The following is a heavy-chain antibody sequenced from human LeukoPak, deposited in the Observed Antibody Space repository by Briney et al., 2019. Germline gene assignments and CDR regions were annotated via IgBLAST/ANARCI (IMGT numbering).Heavy chain of an antibody. CDR1: GFSLSSYS. Sequence: GGSLRLSCAASGFSLSSYSMNWVRQAPGKGLEWVPSISSSSSYIYYADSVKGRFTISRDNAKNSLYLQVNSLRAEDTAVYYCARGQQLLPYNWFDPWGQGTLVTVSS. D-gene: IGHD6-13*01. CDR2: ISSSSSYI. J-gene: IGHJ5*02. V-gene: IGHV3-21*01. CDR3: ARGQQLLPYNWFDP.